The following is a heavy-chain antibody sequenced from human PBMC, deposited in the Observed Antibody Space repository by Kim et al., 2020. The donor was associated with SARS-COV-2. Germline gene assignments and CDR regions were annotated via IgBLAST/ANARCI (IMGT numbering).Heavy chain of an antibody. V-gene: IGHV4-59*08. CDR3: AREGLGYWSSTRCYRAFD. D-gene: IGHD2-2*01. Sequence: SETLSLTCTVSGCSISSYYLSWIRQPPGKGLEWIGYIYYSGSTNYNPSLKSRVTISVDTSKNQFSLKLSSVTAADTAVYYCAREGLGYWSSTRCYRAFD. CDR2: IYYSGST. CDR1: GCSISSYY. J-gene: IGHJ3*02.